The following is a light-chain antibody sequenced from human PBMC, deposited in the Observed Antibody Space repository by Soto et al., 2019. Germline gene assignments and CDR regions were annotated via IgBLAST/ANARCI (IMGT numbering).Light chain of an antibody. V-gene: IGLV1-51*01. CDR2: DSD. CDR1: DSNIGNSF. CDR3: ATWDPSLSLVI. J-gene: IGLJ2*01. Sequence: QSVLTQPPSVSAAPGQKVTISCSGSDSNIGNSFVIWYQQFPGTAPQFLIYDSDNRPSGIPDRFSGSKSGTSASLGITGLQTGDEADYYCATWDPSLSLVIFGGGTKLTVL.